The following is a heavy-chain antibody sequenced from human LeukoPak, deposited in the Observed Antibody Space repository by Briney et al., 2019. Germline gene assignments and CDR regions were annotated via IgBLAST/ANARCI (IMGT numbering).Heavy chain of an antibody. CDR2: ISYDGSNK. V-gene: IGHV3-30-3*01. CDR3: AREDSWYAFDI. Sequence: GGSLRLSCAASGFTFSSYAMHWVRQAPGKGLEWVAVISYDGSNKYYADYVKGRFTISRDNSKNTLYLQMNSLRAEDTAVYYCAREDSWYAFDIWGQGTMVTVSS. CDR1: GFTFSSYA. J-gene: IGHJ3*02. D-gene: IGHD6-13*01.